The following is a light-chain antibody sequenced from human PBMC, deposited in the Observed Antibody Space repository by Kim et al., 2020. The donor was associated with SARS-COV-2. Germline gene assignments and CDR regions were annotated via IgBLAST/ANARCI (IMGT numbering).Light chain of an antibody. V-gene: IGKV3-15*01. Sequence: VAPGERAPLSCTASQSVRSNLAWDQQKPGQAPRLLISGASTRATGIPARFSGRGSGTDFTLTISSLQSEDFGVYYCQQYDKWPRTFGQGTKVDIK. CDR3: QQYDKWPRT. CDR2: GAS. CDR1: QSVRSN. J-gene: IGKJ1*01.